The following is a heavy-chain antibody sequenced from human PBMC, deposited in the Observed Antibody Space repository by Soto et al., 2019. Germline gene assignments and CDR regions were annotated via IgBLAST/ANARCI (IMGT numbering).Heavy chain of an antibody. CDR2: ISAYNGNT. CDR1: GYTFTSYG. CDR3: ARDSDEGGYYYYYYMDV. Sequence: QVQLVQSGAEVKKPGASVKVSCKASGYTFTSYGISWVRQAPGQGLEWMGWISAYNGNTNYAQKLQGRVTMTTDTSTSTAYMEVRSLRSDDTAVYYCARDSDEGGYYYYYYMDVWGKGTTVTVSS. V-gene: IGHV1-18*01. J-gene: IGHJ6*03.